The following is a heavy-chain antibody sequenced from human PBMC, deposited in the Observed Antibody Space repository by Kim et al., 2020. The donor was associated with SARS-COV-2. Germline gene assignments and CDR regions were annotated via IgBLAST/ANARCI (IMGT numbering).Heavy chain of an antibody. CDR3: ARPSSSHFDF. CDR1: GFIFRNFG. V-gene: IGHV3-33*01. D-gene: IGHD3-10*01. J-gene: IGHJ4*01. Sequence: GGSLRLSCAASGFIFRNFGMHWVRQAPGKGLEWVAFIWNDGTITNYADSVQGRFTISRDYSENTLYLQMDSLSAGDTAVYYCARPSSSHFDFWCHGTQVT. CDR2: IWNDGTIT.